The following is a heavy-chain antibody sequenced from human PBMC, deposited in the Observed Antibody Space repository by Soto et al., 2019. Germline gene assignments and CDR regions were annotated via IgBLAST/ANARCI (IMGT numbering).Heavy chain of an antibody. Sequence: SETLSLTCTVSGVSITSHYWTWIRQPPGKGLEWIGNIHYSGGTNYSPSLKGRVIISVDTSENQSSLKLSSVTTADTAVYYCTVGGAGHPFDYWGQGTLVTVSS. J-gene: IGHJ4*02. CDR2: IHYSGGT. CDR3: TVGGAGHPFDY. CDR1: GVSITSHY. V-gene: IGHV4-59*11. D-gene: IGHD4-17*01.